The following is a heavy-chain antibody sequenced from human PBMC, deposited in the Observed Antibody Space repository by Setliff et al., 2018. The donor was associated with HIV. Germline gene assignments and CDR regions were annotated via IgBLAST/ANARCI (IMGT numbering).Heavy chain of an antibody. CDR1: GDSIGSNTFY. V-gene: IGHV4-39*01. D-gene: IGHD6-6*01. CDR3: ARHRASSSGFPLDF. Sequence: SETLSLTCSVYGDSIGSNTFYWGWLRQHPGKEPEWIGSINHSGNTYYYPSLKSRVTMSVDTSKNQFSLRLSSVTATDTAVYYCARHRASSSGFPLDFWGQGILVTVSS. J-gene: IGHJ4*02. CDR2: INHSGNT.